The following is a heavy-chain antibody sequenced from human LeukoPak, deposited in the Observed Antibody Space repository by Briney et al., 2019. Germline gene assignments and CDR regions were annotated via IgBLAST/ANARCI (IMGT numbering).Heavy chain of an antibody. Sequence: GGSLRLSCAASGFTFSSYAMSWVRQAPGKGLEWVSAISGSGGSTYYADSVKGRFTISRDNSKNTLYLQMNSLRAEDTAVYYCAKDSQSAVAGTVFDHWGQGTLVTVSS. CDR3: AKDSQSAVAGTVFDH. J-gene: IGHJ4*02. CDR2: ISGSGGST. CDR1: GFTFSSYA. D-gene: IGHD6-19*01. V-gene: IGHV3-23*01.